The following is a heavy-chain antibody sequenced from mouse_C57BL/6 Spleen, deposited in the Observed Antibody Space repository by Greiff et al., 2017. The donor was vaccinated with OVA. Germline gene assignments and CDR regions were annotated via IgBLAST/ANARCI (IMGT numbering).Heavy chain of an antibody. D-gene: IGHD2-5*01. J-gene: IGHJ1*03. CDR1: GYTFTSYW. V-gene: IGHV1-53*01. Sequence: QVQLKQPGTELVKPGASVKLSCKASGYTFTSYWMHWVKQRPGQGLEWIGNINPSNGGTNYNEKFKSKATLTVDKSSSTAYMQLSSLTSEESAVYYCARDYSNSWYFDVWGTGTTVTVSS. CDR2: INPSNGGT. CDR3: ARDYSNSWYFDV.